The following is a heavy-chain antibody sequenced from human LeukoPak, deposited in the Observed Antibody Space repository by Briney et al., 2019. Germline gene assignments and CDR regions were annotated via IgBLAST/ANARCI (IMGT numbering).Heavy chain of an antibody. CDR1: GFTFSNAW. D-gene: IGHD5-18*01. CDR2: IKSKTDGRTT. CDR3: TTGAWIQLWLADY. J-gene: IGHJ4*02. Sequence: PGGSLRLSCAASGFTFSNAWMSWVRQAPGKGLEWVGRIKSKTDGRTTDYAAPVKGRFTISRDDSKTTLYLQMNSLKAEDTAVYYCTTGAWIQLWLADYWGRGTLVTVSS. V-gene: IGHV3-15*01.